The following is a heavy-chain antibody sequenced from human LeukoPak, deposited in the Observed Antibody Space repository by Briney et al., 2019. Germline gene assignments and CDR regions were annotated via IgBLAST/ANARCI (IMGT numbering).Heavy chain of an antibody. CDR2: IIPIFGTA. CDR1: GGTFSSYA. V-gene: IGHV1-69*06. Sequence: ASVKVSCKASGGTFSSYAISWVRQAPGQGLEWMGGIIPIFGTANYAQKFQGRVTITADKSTSTAYMELSSLRPEDTAVYYCARASSDYVWGSYRSPYYYYGMDVWGKGTTVTVSS. CDR3: ARASSDYVWGSYRSPYYYYGMDV. D-gene: IGHD3-16*02. J-gene: IGHJ6*04.